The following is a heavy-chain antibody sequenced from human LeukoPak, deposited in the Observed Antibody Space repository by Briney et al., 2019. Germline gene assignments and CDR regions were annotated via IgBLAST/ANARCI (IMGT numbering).Heavy chain of an antibody. CDR1: GFTFSNYA. D-gene: IGHD2-8*01. CDR2: ISYDENNK. J-gene: IGHJ4*02. CDR3: ARSQWSDY. V-gene: IGHV3-30-3*01. Sequence: GRSLRLSYAASGFTFSNYAMYWVRQAPGKGLEWVAVISYDENNKYYTDSVKGRFTISRDNSKNTLYLQMNSLRAEDTAVYSCARSQWSDYWGQGTLVTVSS.